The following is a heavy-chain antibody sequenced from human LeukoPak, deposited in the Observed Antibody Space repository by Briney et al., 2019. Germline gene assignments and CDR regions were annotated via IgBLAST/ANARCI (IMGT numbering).Heavy chain of an antibody. CDR2: IIPIFGTA. CDR1: GGTFSSYA. Sequence: GASVKVSCKASGGTFSSYAISWVRQAPGQGLEWMGGIIPIFGTANYAQKFQGRVTITADKSTSTAYMELSSLRSEDTAVYYCARESDSSGYLAPFDYWGQGTLVTVSS. CDR3: ARESDSSGYLAPFDY. D-gene: IGHD3-22*01. J-gene: IGHJ4*02. V-gene: IGHV1-69*06.